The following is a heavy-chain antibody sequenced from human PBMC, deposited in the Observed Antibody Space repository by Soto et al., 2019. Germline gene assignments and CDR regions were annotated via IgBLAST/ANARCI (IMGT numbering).Heavy chain of an antibody. Sequence: QVQLVESGGGVVQPGGSLRLSCAASGFTFSSYGMHWVRQAPGKGLEWVAVIWYDGSNKYYADSVKGRFTISRDNSKNTLYLQMNSLRAEDTAVYYCARRGYGPGQDAFDIWGQGTMVTVSS. CDR1: GFTFSSYG. CDR2: IWYDGSNK. CDR3: ARRGYGPGQDAFDI. V-gene: IGHV3-33*01. J-gene: IGHJ3*02. D-gene: IGHD5-12*01.